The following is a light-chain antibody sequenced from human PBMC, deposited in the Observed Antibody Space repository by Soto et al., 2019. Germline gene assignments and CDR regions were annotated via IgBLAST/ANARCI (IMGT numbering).Light chain of an antibody. Sequence: EIVLTQSPGTLSVSPGERANLSCRASQSVSTNLAWFQQKPGQAPRLLIYGASTRATGIPARFSGSGSGTEFPLTINSLQSEDLEVYYCQQSNNWPYTFGQGTKLEV. CDR1: QSVSTN. J-gene: IGKJ2*01. CDR3: QQSNNWPYT. V-gene: IGKV3-15*01. CDR2: GAS.